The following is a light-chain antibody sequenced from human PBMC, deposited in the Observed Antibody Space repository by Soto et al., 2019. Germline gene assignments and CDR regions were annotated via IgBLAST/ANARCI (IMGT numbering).Light chain of an antibody. CDR3: LHLNSYPFT. J-gene: IGKJ3*01. Sequence: DIQLTQSPSFLSASLGDRVSITCRASQGISSSLAWYQQKPGKAPKLLIYAASTLQSGVPSRFSGSGSGTEFTLTITSLRPEDFATYYCLHLNSYPFTFGPGTKVDIK. V-gene: IGKV1-9*01. CDR1: QGISSS. CDR2: AAS.